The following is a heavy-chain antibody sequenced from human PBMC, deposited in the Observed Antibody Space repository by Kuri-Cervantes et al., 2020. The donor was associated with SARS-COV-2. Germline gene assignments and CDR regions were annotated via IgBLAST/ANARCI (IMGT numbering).Heavy chain of an antibody. D-gene: IGHD6-6*01. Sequence: GESLKISCAASGSTFSNAWMSWVRQAPGKGLEWVANIKQDGSEKYYVDSVKGRFTISRDNAKNSLYLQMNSLRAEDTAVYYCAKDYYSSSSNYFDYWGQGTLVTVSS. J-gene: IGHJ4*02. CDR3: AKDYYSSSSNYFDY. V-gene: IGHV3-7*01. CDR2: IKQDGSEK. CDR1: GSTFSNAW.